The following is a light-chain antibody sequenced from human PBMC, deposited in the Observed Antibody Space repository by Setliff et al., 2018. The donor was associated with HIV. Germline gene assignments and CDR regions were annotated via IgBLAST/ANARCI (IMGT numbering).Light chain of an antibody. J-gene: IGLJ2*01. CDR2: EVI. Sequence: QSVLAQPASVSGSPGQSITISCTGTSSDVGSYNLVSWYQQHPGKAPKLIIYEVIKRPSGISNRFSGSKSGNTASLTISGLQAEDEADYYCCSYAGESTFVFGGGTKVT. CDR3: CSYAGESTFV. CDR1: SSDVGSYNL. V-gene: IGLV2-23*02.